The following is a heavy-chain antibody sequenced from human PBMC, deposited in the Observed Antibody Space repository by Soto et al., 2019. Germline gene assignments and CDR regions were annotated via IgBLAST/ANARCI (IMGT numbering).Heavy chain of an antibody. J-gene: IGHJ6*02. CDR3: ARTGGMDV. V-gene: IGHV4-34*01. Sequence: QVQLQQWGAGLLKPSETLSLTCAVYGGSFSGNYWSWLRQPPGKGPEWIGEINYSGSTKYNPSLESRVTISVDTSKNQFSLKLNSVSAADTAVYYCARTGGMDVWSQGATVTVSS. CDR2: INYSGST. CDR1: GGSFSGNY.